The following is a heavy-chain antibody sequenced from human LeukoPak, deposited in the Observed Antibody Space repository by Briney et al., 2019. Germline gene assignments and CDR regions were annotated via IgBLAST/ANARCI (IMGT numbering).Heavy chain of an antibody. Sequence: SETLSLTCTVSGGSISSSNYFWGWIRQPPGGGLEWIGAISYSGSTYHNPSLKSRVTMSVDTSKNQFSLRLRSVTAADTAVYYCARDYRGAVVTLDSWGQGTLDTVSS. V-gene: IGHV4-39*07. CDR3: ARDYRGAVVTLDS. J-gene: IGHJ4*02. D-gene: IGHD4-23*01. CDR1: GGSISSSNYF. CDR2: ISYSGST.